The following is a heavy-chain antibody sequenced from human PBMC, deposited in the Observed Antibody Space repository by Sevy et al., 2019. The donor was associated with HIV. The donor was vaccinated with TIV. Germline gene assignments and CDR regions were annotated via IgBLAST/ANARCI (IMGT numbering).Heavy chain of an antibody. CDR3: ARPRANYVDNYFFYAMDV. V-gene: IGHV3-30-3*01. J-gene: IGHJ6*02. Sequence: AGSLRLSCAASGFAFSNYYAMYWVRQAPGKGLKWVALISYDGNDKYYAVSVKGRFTISRDNFKNTLYLQMNSLTAEDTAVYYCARPRANYVDNYFFYAMDVWGQGTTVTVSS. D-gene: IGHD4-17*01. CDR2: ISYDGNDK. CDR1: GFAFSNYYA.